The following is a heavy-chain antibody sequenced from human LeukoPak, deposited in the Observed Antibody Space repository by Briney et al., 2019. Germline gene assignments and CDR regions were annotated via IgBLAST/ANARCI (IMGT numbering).Heavy chain of an antibody. Sequence: ASVKVSCKASGYTFTSYYMHWVRQAPGQGLEWMGIINPSGGSTSYAQKFQGRVTMTRDTSTGTVYMELSSLRSEDTAVYYCARDAGVLTEENYYYYYYYGMDVWGQGTTVTVSS. J-gene: IGHJ6*02. D-gene: IGHD2-8*01. CDR1: GYTFTSYY. CDR3: ARDAGVLTEENYYYYYYYGMDV. V-gene: IGHV1-46*01. CDR2: INPSGGST.